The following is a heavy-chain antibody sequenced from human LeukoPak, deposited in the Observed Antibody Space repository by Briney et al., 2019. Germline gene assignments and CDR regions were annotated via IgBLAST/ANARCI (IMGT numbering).Heavy chain of an antibody. CDR1: GFTFSSYS. J-gene: IGHJ4*02. CDR3: AREMGL. Sequence: PGGSLRLSCAASGFTFSSYSMNWVRQAPGKGLERVSSISSSNTYIYYADSVKGRFTVSRDNAKNSLYLHMNSPRAEDTAVYYCAREMGLWGQGTLVTVSS. D-gene: IGHD5-24*01. CDR2: ISSSNTYI. V-gene: IGHV3-21*01.